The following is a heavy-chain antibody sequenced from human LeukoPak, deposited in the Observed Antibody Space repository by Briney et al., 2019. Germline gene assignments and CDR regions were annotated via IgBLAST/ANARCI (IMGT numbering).Heavy chain of an antibody. V-gene: IGHV4-30-4*01. CDR1: GGSIGSGDYF. D-gene: IGHD3-16*01. Sequence: SETLSLTCTVSGGSIGSGDYFWNWIRQPPGKGLEWIGYIYNSKTTHYNPSLKSRVTISVDTSKNQLSLKLNSVTAADTAIYYCARDLGVDWGQGTLVTISS. CDR3: ARDLGVD. CDR2: IYNSKTT. J-gene: IGHJ4*02.